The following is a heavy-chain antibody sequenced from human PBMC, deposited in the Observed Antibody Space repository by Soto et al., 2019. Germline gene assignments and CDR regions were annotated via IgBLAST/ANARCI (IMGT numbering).Heavy chain of an antibody. CDR2: ISGSGFKK. Sequence: RDRRHPCTASACMLGKFCMSVVRHAPGKELEWISSISGSGFKKHYADSVKGRFTISRDNSESTVYLELNNLSAEDTAVYHCVMNRGLALFTLATVEWFDRW. J-gene: IGHJ5*02. D-gene: IGHD3-10*01. CDR1: ACMLGKFC. V-gene: IGHV3-23*01. CDR3: VMNRGLALFTLATVEWFDR.